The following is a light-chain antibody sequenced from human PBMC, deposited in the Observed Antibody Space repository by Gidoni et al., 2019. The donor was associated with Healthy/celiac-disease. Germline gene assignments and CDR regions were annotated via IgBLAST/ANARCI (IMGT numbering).Light chain of an antibody. J-gene: IGKJ1*01. Sequence: ELVMTQSPATLSVSPGERATLSCSASQSVSSNLAWYQQKPGQSPRLLIYGASTRATGIPARFSGSGSGTEFTLTISSLQSEDFAVYYCQQYNNWPPVTFGQGTKVEIK. V-gene: IGKV3-15*01. CDR3: QQYNNWPPVT. CDR2: GAS. CDR1: QSVSSN.